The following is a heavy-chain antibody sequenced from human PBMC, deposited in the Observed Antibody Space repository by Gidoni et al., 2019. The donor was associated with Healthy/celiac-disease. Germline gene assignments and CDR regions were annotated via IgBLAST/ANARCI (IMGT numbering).Heavy chain of an antibody. CDR3: ARERGLKYYDFWSGYQSWYFDL. CDR2: IKQDGSEK. Sequence: EVQLVESGGGLVQPGGSLRLSCAASGFTFSSYWMSWVRQAPGKGLEWVANIKQDGSEKYYVDSVKGRFTISRDNAKNSLYLQMNSLRAEDTAVYYCARERGLKYYDFWSGYQSWYFDLWGRGTLVTVSS. V-gene: IGHV3-7*03. J-gene: IGHJ2*01. D-gene: IGHD3-3*01. CDR1: GFTFSSYW.